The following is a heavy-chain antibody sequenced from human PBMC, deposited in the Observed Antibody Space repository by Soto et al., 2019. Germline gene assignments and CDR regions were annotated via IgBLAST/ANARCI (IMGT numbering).Heavy chain of an antibody. D-gene: IGHD5-12*01. CDR3: ARLLSRRDGYKRHHVYYYYGMDV. CDR2: IIPIFGTA. CDR1: GGTFSSYA. J-gene: IGHJ6*02. Sequence: QVQLVQSGAEVKKPGSSVKVSCKASGGTFSSYAISWVRQAPGQGLEWMGGIIPIFGTANYAQKFQGRVTINAAESTSTAYMELSSLRSEDTAVYYCARLLSRRDGYKRHHVYYYYGMDVWGQGTTVTVSS. V-gene: IGHV1-69*01.